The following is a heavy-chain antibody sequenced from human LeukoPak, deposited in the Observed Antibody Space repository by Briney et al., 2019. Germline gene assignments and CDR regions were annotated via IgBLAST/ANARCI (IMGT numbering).Heavy chain of an antibody. V-gene: IGHV5-51*01. Sequence: GESLKISCKGSGYSFTSYWIGWVRQMPGKGLEWMGIIYPGDSDTRYSPSFQGQVTISADKSISTAYLQWSSLKASDTAMYYCARHLGIQLWSTEYYFDYWGQGTLVTVSS. CDR3: ARHLGIQLWSTEYYFDY. CDR1: GYSFTSYW. J-gene: IGHJ4*02. D-gene: IGHD5-18*01. CDR2: IYPGDSDT.